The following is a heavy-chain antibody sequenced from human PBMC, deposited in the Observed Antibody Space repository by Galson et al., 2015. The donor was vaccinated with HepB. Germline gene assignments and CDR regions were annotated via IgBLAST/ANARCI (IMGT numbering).Heavy chain of an antibody. CDR1: GDSVSANTAV. Sequence: CAISGDSVSANTAVWNWIRQSPSRGLEWLGRTYYRSKWFKDYALSMKSRITISADTSRNQVSLQLNSVSPEDTAVYYCAYGVDVWGQGTTVTVS. CDR2: TYYRSKWFK. J-gene: IGHJ6*02. CDR3: AYGVDV. V-gene: IGHV6-1*01.